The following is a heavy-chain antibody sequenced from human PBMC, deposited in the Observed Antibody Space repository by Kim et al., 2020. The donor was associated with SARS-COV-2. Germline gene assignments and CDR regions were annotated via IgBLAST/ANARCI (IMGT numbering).Heavy chain of an antibody. D-gene: IGHD4-4*01. Sequence: GGSLRLSCAASGFTFSSYGMNWVRQAPGKGLEWVAVIWYDGSNKYYADSVKGRFTISRDNSKNTLYLQMNSLRAEDTAVYYCAREGGLTVAETYPYYFDYWGQGTLVTVSS. J-gene: IGHJ4*02. V-gene: IGHV3-33*01. CDR3: AREGGLTVAETYPYYFDY. CDR2: IWYDGSNK. CDR1: GFTFSSYG.